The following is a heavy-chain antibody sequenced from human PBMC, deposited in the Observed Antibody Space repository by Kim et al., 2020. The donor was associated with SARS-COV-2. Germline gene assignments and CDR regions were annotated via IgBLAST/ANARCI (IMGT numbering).Heavy chain of an antibody. CDR3: AKDTAHWFGELSYGMDV. V-gene: IGHV3-30*18. D-gene: IGHD3-10*01. CDR2: ISYDGSNK. CDR1: GFTFSSYG. Sequence: GGSLRLSCAASGFTFSSYGMHWVRQAPGKGLEWVAVISYDGSNKYYADSVKGRFTISRDNSKNTLYLQMNSLRAEDTAVYYCAKDTAHWFGELSYGMDVWGQGTTVTVSS. J-gene: IGHJ6*02.